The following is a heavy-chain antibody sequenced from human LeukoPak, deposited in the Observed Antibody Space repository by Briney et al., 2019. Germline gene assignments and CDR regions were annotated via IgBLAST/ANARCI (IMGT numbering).Heavy chain of an antibody. Sequence: GGSLRLSCAASGFTFSNAWVNWVRQAPGKGLEWVGRIKSKTDGGTTDYAAPVKGRFTISRDDSKNTLYLQMNSLKTEDTAVYYCTTRFHLEYYYYYYGMDVWGQGTTVTVSS. D-gene: IGHD1-1*01. J-gene: IGHJ6*02. CDR3: TTRFHLEYYYYYYGMDV. CDR1: GFTFSNAW. V-gene: IGHV3-15*07. CDR2: IKSKTDGGTT.